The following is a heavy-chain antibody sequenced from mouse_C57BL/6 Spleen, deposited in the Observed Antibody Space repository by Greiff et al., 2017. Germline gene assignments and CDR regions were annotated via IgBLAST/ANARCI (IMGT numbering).Heavy chain of an antibody. CDR1: GYSITSGYY. Sequence: EVKLQESGPGLVKPSQSLSLTCSVTGYSITSGYYWNWIRQFPGNKLEWMGYISYDGSNNYNPSLKNRISITRDTSKNQFFLKLNSVTTEDTATYYCARDDYAGGDWGQGTTLTVSS. V-gene: IGHV3-6*01. CDR2: ISYDGSN. CDR3: ARDDYAGGD. J-gene: IGHJ2*01. D-gene: IGHD2-4*01.